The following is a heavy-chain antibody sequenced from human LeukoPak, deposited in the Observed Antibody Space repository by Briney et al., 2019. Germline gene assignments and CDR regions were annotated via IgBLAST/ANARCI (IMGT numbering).Heavy chain of an antibody. V-gene: IGHV3-33*01. CDR2: IGYDGTNE. J-gene: IGHJ3*02. Sequence: GRSLRLSCAASGFTFSSYGMHWVRQAPGKGLEWVALIGYDGTNEYYADSVKGRFTISRDNSKNTLYLQMKSLRAEDTAVYYCARDGLGYCSGGSCYSSAFDIWGQGTMVTVSS. CDR3: ARDGLGYCSGGSCYSSAFDI. D-gene: IGHD2-15*01. CDR1: GFTFSSYG.